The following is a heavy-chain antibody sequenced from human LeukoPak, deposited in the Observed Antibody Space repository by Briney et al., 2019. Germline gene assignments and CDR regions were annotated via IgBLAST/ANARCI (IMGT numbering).Heavy chain of an antibody. CDR3: ARAGDYVWGSYRLNWFDP. CDR2: IYYSGST. Sequence: SETLSLTCTVSGGSISSSSYYWGWIRQPPGKGLEWIGSIYYSGSTYYNPSLKSRVTISVDTSKNQFSLKLSSVTAADTAVYYCARAGDYVWGSYRLNWFDPWGQGTLVTVSS. D-gene: IGHD3-16*02. V-gene: IGHV4-39*07. CDR1: GGSISSSSYY. J-gene: IGHJ5*02.